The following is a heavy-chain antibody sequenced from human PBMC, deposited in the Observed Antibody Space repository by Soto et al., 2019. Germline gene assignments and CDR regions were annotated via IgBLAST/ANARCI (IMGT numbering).Heavy chain of an antibody. CDR1: GYTFTSYG. CDR2: ISAYNGNT. Sequence: GASVKVSCKASGYTFTSYGISWVRQVPGQGLEWMGWISAYNGNTNYAQKLQGRVTMTTDTSTSTAYMELRSLRSDDTAVYYCARDFGSSWYEDYYYYGMDVWGQGTTVTVSS. V-gene: IGHV1-18*01. D-gene: IGHD6-13*01. J-gene: IGHJ6*02. CDR3: ARDFGSSWYEDYYYYGMDV.